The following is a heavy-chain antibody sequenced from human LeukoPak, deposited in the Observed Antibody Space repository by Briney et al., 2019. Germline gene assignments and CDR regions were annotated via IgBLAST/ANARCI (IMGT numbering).Heavy chain of an antibody. CDR2: IKVDGSEE. Sequence: GGSLRLSCAASGFTFSSYSMNWVRQAPGKGLEWVANIKVDGSEEYYVDSVKGRFTISRDNAKNSLYLQMNSLRAEDTAVYYCARERATRVPATRTPRTYYDFWSGYTATFDYWGQGTLVTVSS. CDR1: GFTFSSYS. D-gene: IGHD3-3*01. V-gene: IGHV3-7*01. CDR3: ARERATRVPATRTPRTYYDFWSGYTATFDY. J-gene: IGHJ4*02.